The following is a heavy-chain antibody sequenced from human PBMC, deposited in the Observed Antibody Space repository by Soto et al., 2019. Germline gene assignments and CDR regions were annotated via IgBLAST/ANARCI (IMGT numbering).Heavy chain of an antibody. V-gene: IGHV1-18*01. Sequence: ASVNVSCKXSGYTFTSYGISWVRQAPGQGLEWMGWISAYNGNTNYAQKLQGRVTMTTDTSTSTAYMELRSLRSDDTAVYYCARDSRIAVAGPMYYYYYGMDVWGQGTTVTVSS. D-gene: IGHD6-19*01. CDR1: GYTFTSYG. CDR2: ISAYNGNT. J-gene: IGHJ6*02. CDR3: ARDSRIAVAGPMYYYYYGMDV.